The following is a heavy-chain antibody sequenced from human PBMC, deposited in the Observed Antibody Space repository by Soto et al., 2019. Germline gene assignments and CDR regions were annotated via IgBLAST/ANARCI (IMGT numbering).Heavy chain of an antibody. J-gene: IGHJ6*02. CDR1: GYTFIRYG. V-gene: IGHV1-18*01. CDR3: ARGGYYDNVWGKLSHYGLDV. Sequence: QVQLVQSASEVMKPGASVKVSCKASGYTFIRYGITWVRQAPGQRLKWMGWISPYNDQTIYAQKLQGRVTMTADTSTRTVYMQLRSLKSDDTAVYYCARGGYYDNVWGKLSHYGLDVWGQGTSVTVSS. D-gene: IGHD3-16*01. CDR2: ISPYNDQT.